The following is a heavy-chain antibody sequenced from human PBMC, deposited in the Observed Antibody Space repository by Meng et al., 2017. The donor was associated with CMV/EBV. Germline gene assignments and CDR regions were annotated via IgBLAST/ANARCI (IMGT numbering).Heavy chain of an antibody. CDR2: INHSGST. Sequence: SETLSLTCAVYGGSFSGYYWSWIRQPPGKGLEWIGEINHSGSTNYSPSLKSRVTISVDTSKNQFSLKLSSVTAADTAVYYCARGRAIFGVVTWAFGIWGQGTMVTVSS. CDR3: ARGRAIFGVVTWAFGI. V-gene: IGHV4-34*01. D-gene: IGHD3-3*01. J-gene: IGHJ3*02. CDR1: GGSFSGYY.